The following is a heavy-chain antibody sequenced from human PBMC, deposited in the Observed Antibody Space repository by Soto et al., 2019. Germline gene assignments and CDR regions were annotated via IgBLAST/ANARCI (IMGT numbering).Heavy chain of an antibody. CDR1: GGSISSYY. CDR2: IYYSGST. CDR3: ARGLLFDWLLGPGAFAF. V-gene: IGHV4-59*01. Sequence: SETLSLTCTVSGGSISSYYWSWIRQPPGKGPEWIGYIYYSGSTNYNPSLKSRVTISVDTSKNQFSLKLSSVTAADTAVYYCARGLLFDWLLGPGAFAFRAQGTMVTVSS. D-gene: IGHD3-9*01. J-gene: IGHJ3*01.